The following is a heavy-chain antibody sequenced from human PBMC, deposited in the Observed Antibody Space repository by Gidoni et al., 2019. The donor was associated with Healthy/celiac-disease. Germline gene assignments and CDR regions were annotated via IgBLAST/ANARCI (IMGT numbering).Heavy chain of an antibody. CDR3: ARVYYDFWSGYYTYYYYGMDA. J-gene: IGHJ6*02. V-gene: IGHV4-59*01. CDR1: GGSISSYY. CDR2: IYYSGST. Sequence: QVQLQESGPGLVKPSETLSLTCTVSGGSISSYYWSWIRQPPGKGLEWIGYIYYSGSTNSNPSLKSRVTISVDTSKNQFSLKLSSVTAADTAVYYCARVYYDFWSGYYTYYYYGMDAWGQGTTVTVSS. D-gene: IGHD3-3*01.